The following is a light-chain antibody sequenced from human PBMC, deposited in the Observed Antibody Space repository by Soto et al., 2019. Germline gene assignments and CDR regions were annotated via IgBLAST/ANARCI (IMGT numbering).Light chain of an antibody. Sequence: DIVMTQSPESLAVSLGERATINCKSSQSVLYNSNNKNYLAWYQQRPGQAPKLLIYWASTRESGVPDRFSGSGSGTDFTLTITSLQAEDVAVYYCQQYESTPPTFGQGTKLEIK. CDR3: QQYESTPPT. CDR2: WAS. J-gene: IGKJ2*01. V-gene: IGKV4-1*01. CDR1: QSVLYNSNNKNY.